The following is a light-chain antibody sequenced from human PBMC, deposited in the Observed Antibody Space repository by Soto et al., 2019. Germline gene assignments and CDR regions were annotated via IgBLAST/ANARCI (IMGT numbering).Light chain of an antibody. CDR2: KVS. CDR3: LQGSHWPRT. Sequence: DVVMTQSPLSLPVTLGQPASISCRSSQSLVYSNGNTYLTWFQQRPGQSPRRLIYKVSNRDSGVPDRFSGSGSGTDFTLKISRVEAEDVGVYYCLQGSHWPRTFDQGTKVEIK. J-gene: IGKJ1*01. V-gene: IGKV2-30*01. CDR1: QSLVYSNGNTY.